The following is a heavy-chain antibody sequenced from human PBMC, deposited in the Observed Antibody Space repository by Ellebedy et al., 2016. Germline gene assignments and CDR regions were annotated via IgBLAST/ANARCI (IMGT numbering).Heavy chain of an antibody. CDR1: GYSFTSYW. D-gene: IGHD2-21*02. Sequence: ASVKVSCKGSGYSFTSYWIGWVRQMPGKGLEWMGIIYPGDSDTRYSPSFQGQVTISADKSIGTAYLQWSGLKASDTAMYYCARRYCGGDCYSGSGWFDPWGQGTLVTVSS. V-gene: IGHV5-51*01. J-gene: IGHJ5*02. CDR3: ARRYCGGDCYSGSGWFDP. CDR2: IYPGDSDT.